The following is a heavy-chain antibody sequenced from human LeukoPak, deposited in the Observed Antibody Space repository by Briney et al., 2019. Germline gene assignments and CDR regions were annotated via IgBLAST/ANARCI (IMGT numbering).Heavy chain of an antibody. V-gene: IGHV3-30-3*01. CDR1: GFTFSSYA. J-gene: IGHJ4*02. D-gene: IGHD2-21*02. Sequence: PGRSLRLSCAASGFTFSSYAMHWVRKAPGKGLEWVAVISYDGSNRYYADSVKGRFTISRDNSKNTLYLQMNSLRAEDTAVYYCARAPGDHDYWGQGTLVTVSS. CDR2: ISYDGSNR. CDR3: ARAPGDHDY.